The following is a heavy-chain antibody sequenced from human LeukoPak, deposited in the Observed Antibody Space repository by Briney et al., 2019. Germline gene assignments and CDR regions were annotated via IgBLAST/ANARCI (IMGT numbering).Heavy chain of an antibody. Sequence: SETLSLTCAVYGGSFSGYYWNWIRQSPGKGLEWIGEINHSGSTNYNPSLKSRVTISVDTSKNQFSLKLSSVTAADTAVYYCARSTEAHSWRTRYYDYYMDVWGKGTTVTVSS. J-gene: IGHJ6*03. CDR1: GGSFSGYY. CDR3: ARSTEAHSWRTRYYDYYMDV. V-gene: IGHV4-34*01. CDR2: INHSGST. D-gene: IGHD6-13*01.